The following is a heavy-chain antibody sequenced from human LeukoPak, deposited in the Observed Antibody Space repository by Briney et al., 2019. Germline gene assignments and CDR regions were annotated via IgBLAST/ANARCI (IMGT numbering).Heavy chain of an antibody. V-gene: IGHV3-21*01. J-gene: IGHJ4*02. D-gene: IGHD3-16*02. CDR3: ASVGGYDYVWGSYRDY. CDR1: GFTFSSYS. CDR2: ISSSSSYI. Sequence: GGSLRLSCAASGFTFSSYSMNWVRQAPGKGLEWVSSISSSSSYIYYADSVKGRFTISRDNAKNSPYLQMNSLRAEDTAVYYCASVGGYDYVWGSYRDYWGQGTLVTVSS.